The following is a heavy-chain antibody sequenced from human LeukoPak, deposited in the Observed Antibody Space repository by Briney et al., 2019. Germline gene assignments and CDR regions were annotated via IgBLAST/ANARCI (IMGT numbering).Heavy chain of an antibody. Sequence: GGSLRLSCAASGFTVSSNYMSWVRQAPGKGLEWVSVIYSGGSTYYADSVKGRFSISRDNSKNTLYLQMNSLRAEDTAVYYCARDSRAGGRGMGPTSNWFDPWGQGTLVTVSS. J-gene: IGHJ5*02. V-gene: IGHV3-53*01. D-gene: IGHD2-15*01. CDR1: GFTVSSNY. CDR3: ARDSRAGGRGMGPTSNWFDP. CDR2: IYSGGST.